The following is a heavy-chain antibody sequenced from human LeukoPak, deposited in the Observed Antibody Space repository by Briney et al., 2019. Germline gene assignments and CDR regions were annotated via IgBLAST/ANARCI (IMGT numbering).Heavy chain of an antibody. CDR3: ARGGGWELLPYYYYYGMDV. CDR2: INPSGGST. CDR1: AHIFINYY. D-gene: IGHD1-26*01. J-gene: IGHJ6*02. V-gene: IGHV1-46*01. Sequence: ASVKVSCKASAHIFINYYMHWVRQAPGQGLEWMGIINPSGGSTSYAQKFQGRVTMTRDTSTSTVYVELSSLRSEDTAVYYCARGGGWELLPYYYYYGMDVWGQGTTVTVSS.